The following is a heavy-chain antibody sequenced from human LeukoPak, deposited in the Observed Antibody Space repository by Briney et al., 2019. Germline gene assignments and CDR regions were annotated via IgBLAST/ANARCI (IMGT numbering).Heavy chain of an antibody. J-gene: IGHJ4*02. Sequence: PGGSLRLSCAASGFTFSTYAMNWVRQAPAKGLEWVSTIGGGGPTTDYADSVKGRFTISRDNSKNTLDLQMHSLRAEDTALYYCAKEVLGGNYGDYAVDYWGQGTLVTVSS. CDR2: IGGGGPTT. CDR1: GFTFSTYA. D-gene: IGHD4-17*01. CDR3: AKEVLGGNYGDYAVDY. V-gene: IGHV3-23*01.